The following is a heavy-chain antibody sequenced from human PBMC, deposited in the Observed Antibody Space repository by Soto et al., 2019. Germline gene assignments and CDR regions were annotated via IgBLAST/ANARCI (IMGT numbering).Heavy chain of an antibody. J-gene: IGHJ4*02. CDR1: GGSISSYY. CDR3: ARVPVATITGAPYYFDY. CDR2: IYYSGST. Sequence: QVQLQESGPGLVKPSETLSLTCTVSGGSISSYYWSWIRQPPVKGLEWIGYIYYSGSTNYNPSLKRRVTISVDTSKNQFSMKLSSVTAADTAVYYCARVPVATITGAPYYFDYWGQGTLVTVSS. D-gene: IGHD5-12*01. V-gene: IGHV4-59*01.